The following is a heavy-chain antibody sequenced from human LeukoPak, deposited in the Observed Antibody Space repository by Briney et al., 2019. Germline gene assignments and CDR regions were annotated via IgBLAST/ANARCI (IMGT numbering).Heavy chain of an antibody. CDR1: GYTFTDYY. CDR2: INPNSGGT. CDR3: ARDYYDSSGYYYGYFDY. D-gene: IGHD3-22*01. J-gene: IGHJ4*02. Sequence: GASVKVSCKASGYTFTDYYMHWVRQAPGQGLEWMGRINPNSGGTNYAQKFQGRVTMTRGTSISTAYMELSRLRSDDTAVYYCARDYYDSSGYYYGYFDYWGQGTLVTVSS. V-gene: IGHV1-2*06.